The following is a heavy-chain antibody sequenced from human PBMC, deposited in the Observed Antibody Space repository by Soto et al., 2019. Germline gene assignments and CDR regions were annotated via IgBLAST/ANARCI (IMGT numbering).Heavy chain of an antibody. V-gene: IGHV4-34*01. CDR3: ARVSGIYYYGMDV. D-gene: IGHD3-10*01. Sequence: QVQLQQWGAGLLKPSETLSLTCAVYGGSFSGYYWNWIRQPPGKGLEWIGEINHSGSTNYNPSLKMRVTXSXDXXKNQFSLKLSSVTAADTAVYYCARVSGIYYYGMDVWGQGTTVTVSS. CDR2: INHSGST. J-gene: IGHJ6*02. CDR1: GGSFSGYY.